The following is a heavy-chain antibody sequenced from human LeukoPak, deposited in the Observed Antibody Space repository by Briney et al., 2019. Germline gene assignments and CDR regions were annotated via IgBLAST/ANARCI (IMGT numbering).Heavy chain of an antibody. D-gene: IGHD5-12*01. CDR3: ARRDSAYGARLDY. CDR2: INYSGST. J-gene: IGHJ4*02. Sequence: KPSETLSLTCTVSGGSISSGSSSWGWVRQPPGKGLDWIGNINYSGSTYYNPSLKSRVTISVDTSKSQFSLKLSSVTAADTAVYYCARRDSAYGARLDYWGQGTLVTVSS. V-gene: IGHV4-39*01. CDR1: GGSISSGSSS.